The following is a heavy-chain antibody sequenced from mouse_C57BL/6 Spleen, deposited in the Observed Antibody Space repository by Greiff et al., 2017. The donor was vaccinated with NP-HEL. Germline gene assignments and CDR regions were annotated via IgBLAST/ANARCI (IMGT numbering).Heavy chain of an antibody. J-gene: IGHJ3*01. CDR1: GFNIKDYY. Sequence: VHVKQSGAELVRPGASVKLSCTASGFNIKDYYMHWVKQRPEQGLEWIGWIDPENGDTEYASKFQGKATITADTSSNTAYLQLSSLASEDTAVYYCTKGSSGYFAYWGQGTLVTVSA. V-gene: IGHV14-4*01. D-gene: IGHD3-2*02. CDR3: TKGSSGYFAY. CDR2: IDPENGDT.